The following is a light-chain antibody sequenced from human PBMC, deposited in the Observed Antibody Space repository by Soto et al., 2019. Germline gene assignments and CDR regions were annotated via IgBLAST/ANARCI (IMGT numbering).Light chain of an antibody. CDR3: QHYGNSVT. Sequence: EIVLTQSPATLSLSPGDRATLSCRASQTMRSSHLAWYQQKPGQAPRLLIYTASTRSFDVPDRFSGSGSGTDFTPTITRLQPEDFAVYYCQHYGNSVTFGGGTKVDIK. CDR2: TAS. CDR1: QTMRSSH. V-gene: IGKV3-20*01. J-gene: IGKJ4*01.